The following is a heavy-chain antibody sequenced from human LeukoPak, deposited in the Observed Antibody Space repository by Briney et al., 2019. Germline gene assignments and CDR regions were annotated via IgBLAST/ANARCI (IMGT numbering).Heavy chain of an antibody. D-gene: IGHD6-19*01. Sequence: PGGSLRLSCAASGFTFSRYWMHWVRQAPGKGLVRVSRINSDGSSTTYAESVKGRFTISRDNAKNTLYLRMNSLRAEDTAVYYCARDQWPNDAFDIWGQGTMVTVSS. V-gene: IGHV3-74*01. J-gene: IGHJ3*02. CDR2: INSDGSST. CDR3: ARDQWPNDAFDI. CDR1: GFTFSRYW.